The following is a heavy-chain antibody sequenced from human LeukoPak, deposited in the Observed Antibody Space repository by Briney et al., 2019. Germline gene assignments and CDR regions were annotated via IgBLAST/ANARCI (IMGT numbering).Heavy chain of an antibody. D-gene: IGHD4-17*01. CDR3: ARQIYGDYVDWFDP. J-gene: IGHJ5*02. Sequence: SETLSLTCTVSGGSISSSSYYWGWIRQPPGKGLEWIGSIYYSGSTYYTPSLKSRVTISVDTSKNQFSLKLSSVTAADTAVYYCARQIYGDYVDWFDPWGQGTLVTVSS. V-gene: IGHV4-39*01. CDR1: GGSISSSSYY. CDR2: IYYSGST.